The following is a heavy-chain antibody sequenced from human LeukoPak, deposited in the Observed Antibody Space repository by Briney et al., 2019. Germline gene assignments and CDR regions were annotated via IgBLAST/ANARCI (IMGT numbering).Heavy chain of an antibody. Sequence: SETLSLTCTVSGGSISSGSYYWSWIRQPAGKGLEWIGRIYTSGSTNYNPSLKSRVTISVDTSKNQFSLKLSSVTAADTAVYYCAREAPIVYYDFWSGYYPWGQETLVTVSS. CDR2: IYTSGST. V-gene: IGHV4-61*02. CDR3: AREAPIVYYDFWSGYYP. J-gene: IGHJ5*02. CDR1: GGSISSGSYY. D-gene: IGHD3-3*01.